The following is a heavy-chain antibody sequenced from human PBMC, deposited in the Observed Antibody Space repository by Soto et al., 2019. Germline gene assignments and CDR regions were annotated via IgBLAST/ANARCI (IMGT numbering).Heavy chain of an antibody. CDR3: ARGIAVADPYNWFDP. Sequence: GASVKVSCKASGYTFTKYGISWVRQAPGQGLEWMGWISGSNGNTNYAQKLQGRVTMTTDTSTSTAYMELRSLRSDDTAIYYCARGIAVADPYNWFDPWGQGTLVTVSS. CDR2: ISGSNGNT. D-gene: IGHD6-19*01. CDR1: GYTFTKYG. V-gene: IGHV1-18*01. J-gene: IGHJ5*02.